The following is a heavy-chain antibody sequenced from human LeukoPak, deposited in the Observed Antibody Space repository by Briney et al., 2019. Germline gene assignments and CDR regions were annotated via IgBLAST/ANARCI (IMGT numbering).Heavy chain of an antibody. CDR1: GFSFSHFG. J-gene: IGHJ4*02. D-gene: IGHD4-23*01. Sequence: PGGSLRLSCTASGFSFSHFGMHWVRQAPGKGLEWVTLIYYDGTNRYYADSVKGRFTVSRDNSNNTVYLQMNSLRVKDTAAYYCARQTTVATDFWGQGTLVTVSS. CDR3: ARQTTVATDF. CDR2: IYYDGTNR. V-gene: IGHV3-33*01.